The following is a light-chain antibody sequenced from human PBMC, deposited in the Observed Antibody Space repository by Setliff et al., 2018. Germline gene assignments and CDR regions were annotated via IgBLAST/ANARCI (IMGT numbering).Light chain of an antibody. J-gene: IGLJ2*01. V-gene: IGLV2-14*03. CDR2: EVS. CDR3: LSYTTKTTHAL. Sequence: QSALTQPAAVSGSPGQSITISCTGTSSDIGGYNYVSWYQQHPGKAPKLMIYEVSKRPSGVSDRFSGSKSASTASLTISGLQAEDEADYYCLSYTTKTTHALFGGGTKVTVL. CDR1: SSDIGGYNY.